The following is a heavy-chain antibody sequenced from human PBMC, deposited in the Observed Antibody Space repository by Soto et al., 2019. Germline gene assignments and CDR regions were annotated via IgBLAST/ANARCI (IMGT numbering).Heavy chain of an antibody. V-gene: IGHV3-23*01. CDR1: GFTYTAYA. D-gene: IGHD4-17*01. Sequence: EVQLLESGGGLVRPGGSLRLSCAASGFTYTAYAMSWVRQAPGKGLEWVSAVSGNGGVTVYADSVKGRLTISRDNSKNKVYMQLNSLRADDTAVYYCAKWGRRYGDHFDSWGQGTLVTVSS. CDR2: VSGNGGVT. CDR3: AKWGRRYGDHFDS. J-gene: IGHJ4*02.